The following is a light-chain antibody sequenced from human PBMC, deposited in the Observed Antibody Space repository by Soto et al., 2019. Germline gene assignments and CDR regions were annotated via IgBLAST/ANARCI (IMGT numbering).Light chain of an antibody. V-gene: IGKV3-15*01. Sequence: IVMTQSPATLSVSPGERATLSCRASQSVSRDLAWFQQKPGQAPRLLIYGASTRAPDIPARFSASGSGTDFTLIISSLQSEDFAIYYCQQYNNRPPWTFGQGTKVDIK. CDR2: GAS. CDR3: QQYNNRPPWT. J-gene: IGKJ1*01. CDR1: QSVSRD.